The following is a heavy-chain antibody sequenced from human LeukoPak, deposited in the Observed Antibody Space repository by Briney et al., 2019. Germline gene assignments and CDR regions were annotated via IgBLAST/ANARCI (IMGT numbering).Heavy chain of an antibody. CDR3: ARETRIAAACLEY. D-gene: IGHD6-13*01. CDR1: GGTFSGYA. CDR2: IIPIFGTA. V-gene: IGHV1-69*06. Sequence: SVKVSCKASGGTFSGYAISWVRQAPGQGLEWMGGIIPIFGTANYAQKFQGRVTITADKSTSTAYMELSSLRSEDTAVYYCARETRIAAACLEYCGQGTLVTVSS. J-gene: IGHJ4*02.